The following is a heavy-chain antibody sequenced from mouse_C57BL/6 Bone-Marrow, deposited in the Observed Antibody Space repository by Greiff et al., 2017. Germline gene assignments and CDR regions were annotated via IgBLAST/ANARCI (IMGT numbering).Heavy chain of an antibody. CDR3: AISGEWYRFAY. V-gene: IGHV1-74*01. CDR2: IHPSDGDT. D-gene: IGHD2-1*01. J-gene: IGHJ3*01. Sequence: VQLQQSGAELVKPGASVKVSCKASGYTFTSYWMHWVKQRPGQGLEWIGRIHPSDGDTKYNQKFKGKATLTVDKSSSTAYLQLSSLTSEDSAVYYCAISGEWYRFAYWGQGTLVTVSA. CDR1: GYTFTSYW.